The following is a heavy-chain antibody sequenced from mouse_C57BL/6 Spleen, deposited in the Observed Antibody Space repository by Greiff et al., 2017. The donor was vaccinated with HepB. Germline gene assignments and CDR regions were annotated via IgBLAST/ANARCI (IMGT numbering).Heavy chain of an antibody. CDR1: GFNIKDDY. CDR2: IDPENGDT. V-gene: IGHV14-4*01. J-gene: IGHJ2*01. CDR3: TTVVAPY. Sequence: EVQLQQSGAELVRPGASVKLSCTASGFNIKDDYMHWVKQRPEQGLEWIGWIDPENGDTEYASQFQGKATITADPSSNTSDLQLSSLTSEDTAVYYCTTVVAPYWGQGTTLTVSS. D-gene: IGHD1-1*01.